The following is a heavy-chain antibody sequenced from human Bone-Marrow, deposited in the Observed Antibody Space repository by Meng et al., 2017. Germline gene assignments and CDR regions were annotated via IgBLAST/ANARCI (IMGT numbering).Heavy chain of an antibody. CDR2: ISAYNGNT. V-gene: IGHV1-18*01. CDR3: ARGAWVRGVSHNDY. J-gene: IGHJ4*02. CDR1: GYTFTSYG. Sequence: QVQLVQSGAEVKKAGASLKVSGKASGYTFTSYGISWVRQATGQGLEWMGWISAYNGNTNYAQKLQGRVTMTTDTSTSTAYMELRSLRSDDTAVYYCARGAWVRGVSHNDYWGQGTLVTVSS. D-gene: IGHD3-10*01.